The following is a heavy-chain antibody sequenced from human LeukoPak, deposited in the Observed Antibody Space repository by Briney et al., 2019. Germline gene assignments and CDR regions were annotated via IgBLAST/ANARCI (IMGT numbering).Heavy chain of an antibody. D-gene: IGHD1-26*01. CDR1: GDTLSNKNAA. J-gene: IGHJ4*02. Sequence: SQTLSLTCAISGDTLSNKNAAWTWVRQSPSRGLEWLGRTYYRSKWYNDYAVSVKGRIDINPDTSKNQFSLQLNSVTPEDTAVYYCVREGVGATMANWGQGTLVTVSS. CDR2: TYYRSKWYN. V-gene: IGHV6-1*01. CDR3: VREGVGATMAN.